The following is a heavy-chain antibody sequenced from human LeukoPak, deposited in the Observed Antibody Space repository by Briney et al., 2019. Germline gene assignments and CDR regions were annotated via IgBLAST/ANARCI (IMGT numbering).Heavy chain of an antibody. J-gene: IGHJ3*02. CDR1: GFTVSSNY. V-gene: IGHV3-66*01. D-gene: IGHD3-10*01. Sequence: PGGSLRLSCAASGFTVSSNYMSWVRQAPGKGLEWVSVIYSGGSTYYADSVKGRFTISRDNSKNTLYLQMNSLRAEDTAVYYCARDVLLWFGEGGAFDIWGQGTMVTVSS. CDR2: IYSGGST. CDR3: ARDVLLWFGEGGAFDI.